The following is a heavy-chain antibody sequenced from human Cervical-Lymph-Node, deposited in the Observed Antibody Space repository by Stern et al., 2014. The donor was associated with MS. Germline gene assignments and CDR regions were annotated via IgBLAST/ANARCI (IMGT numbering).Heavy chain of an antibody. CDR2: ISSDGSNK. CDR3: AKPAHYYDSSGYRGRIYFDY. D-gene: IGHD3-22*01. V-gene: IGHV3-30*18. CDR1: GFPFSSYG. J-gene: IGHJ4*02. Sequence: VQLLESGGGVVQPGRSLRLSCAASGFPFSSYGMHWVRQAPGKGLEWVAVISSDGSNKYYADSVKGRFTISRDNSKNTLYLQMNSLRAEDTAVYYCAKPAHYYDSSGYRGRIYFDYWGQGTLVTVSS.